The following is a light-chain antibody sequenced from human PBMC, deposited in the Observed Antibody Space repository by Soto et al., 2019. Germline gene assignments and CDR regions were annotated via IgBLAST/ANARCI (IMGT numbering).Light chain of an antibody. CDR3: AAWDDSLRGPLVV. J-gene: IGLJ2*01. CDR1: SSNIGSNY. V-gene: IGLV1-47*01. CDR2: RNN. Sequence: QSVLTQPPSASGTPGQRVTISCSGSSSNIGSNYVYWYQQLPGTAPKLLIYRNNQRPSGVPDRFSGSKSGTSASLAISGLRSEDEADYYCAAWDDSLRGPLVVFGGGTKLTVL.